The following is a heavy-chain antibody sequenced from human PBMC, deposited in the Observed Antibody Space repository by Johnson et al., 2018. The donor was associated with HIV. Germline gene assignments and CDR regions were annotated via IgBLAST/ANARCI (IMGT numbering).Heavy chain of an antibody. D-gene: IGHD1-26*01. V-gene: IGHV3-30-3*01. J-gene: IGHJ3*02. Sequence: QVQLVESGGGVVQPGRSLRLSCAASEFTFSTFSRNAMHWVRQAPGKGLEWVAVISYDGTNKYYADSVRGRCIISRDNSKNTLYLQMNSLRAEDTALYYCARVRERWELLLSDGSDIWGQGTMVTLSS. CDR3: ARVRERWELLLSDGSDI. CDR1: EFTFSTFSRNA. CDR2: ISYDGTNK.